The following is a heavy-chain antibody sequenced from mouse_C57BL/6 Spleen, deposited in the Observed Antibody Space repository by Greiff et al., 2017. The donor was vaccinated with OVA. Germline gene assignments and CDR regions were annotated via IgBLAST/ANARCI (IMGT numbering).Heavy chain of an antibody. J-gene: IGHJ2*01. Sequence: EVKLLESGGGLVQPGGSLSLSCAASGFTFTDYYMSWVRQPPGKALEWLGFIRNKANGYTTEYSASVKGRFTISRDNSQSILYLQMNALRAEDSATYYCARYMPGSTTVVAPFDYGGQGTTLTVSS. CDR3: ARYMPGSTTVVAPFDY. V-gene: IGHV7-3*01. CDR2: IRNKANGYTT. D-gene: IGHD1-1*01. CDR1: GFTFTDYY.